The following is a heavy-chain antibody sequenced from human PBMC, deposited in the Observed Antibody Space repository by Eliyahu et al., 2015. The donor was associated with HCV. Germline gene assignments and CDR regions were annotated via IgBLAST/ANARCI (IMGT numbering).Heavy chain of an antibody. CDR3: AKDRHEYPGPMDV. D-gene: IGHD2/OR15-2a*01. Sequence: QVQLVESGGGVVQPGRSLRLSCAASGFTFSSYGMHWVRQAPGKGLEGVAVISYDGSNKYYADSVKGRFTISRDNSKNTLYLQMNSLRAEDTAVYYCAKDRHEYPGPMDVWGQGTTVTVSS. V-gene: IGHV3-30*18. CDR2: ISYDGSNK. J-gene: IGHJ6*02. CDR1: GFTFSSYG.